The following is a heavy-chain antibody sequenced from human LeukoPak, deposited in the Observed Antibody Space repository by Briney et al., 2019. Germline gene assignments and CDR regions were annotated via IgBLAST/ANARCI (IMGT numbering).Heavy chain of an antibody. CDR3: AKSLLTTATGTGRAFDI. V-gene: IGHV3-23*01. CDR2: ISAGGGTT. Sequence: GGSLRLSCAASRFRFSTFPMGWVRQAPGKGLEWVSGISAGGGTTFYADSVRGRLTISRDNSKNTLYLQMNSLRADDTAVYYCAKSLLTTATGTGRAFDIWGQGTMVTVSS. D-gene: IGHD1-1*01. J-gene: IGHJ3*02. CDR1: RFRFSTFP.